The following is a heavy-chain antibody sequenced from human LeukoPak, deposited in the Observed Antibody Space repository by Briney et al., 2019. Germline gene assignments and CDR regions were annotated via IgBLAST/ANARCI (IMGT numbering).Heavy chain of an antibody. Sequence: GASVKVSCKASGYTFTGYYMHWVRQAPGKGLEWMGGINPNSGGTNYAQKFQGRLTMTRDASISTDSMALSRLRSNDTAVYYCARAPGRRFLGIAAADTTFDYWGQGTLVTVSS. V-gene: IGHV1-2*02. CDR3: ARAPGRRFLGIAAADTTFDY. CDR1: GYTFTGYY. D-gene: IGHD6-13*01. CDR2: INPNSGGT. J-gene: IGHJ4*02.